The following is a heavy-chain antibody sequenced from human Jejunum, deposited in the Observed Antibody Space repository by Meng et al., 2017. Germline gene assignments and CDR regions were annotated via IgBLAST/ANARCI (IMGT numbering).Heavy chain of an antibody. CDR1: GFTFSTYA. D-gene: IGHD4-11*01. V-gene: IGHV3-23*01. CDR2: IGGSGGTT. Sequence: GGSLRLSCAASGFTFSTYAMHWVRQAPGKGLEWVSVIGGSGGTTKYADSVKGRFTISRDNSKNTLYLQMNSLRAEDTAVYYCAEDYTEGHYFDYWGQGTLVTVSS. J-gene: IGHJ4*02. CDR3: AEDYTEGHYFDY.